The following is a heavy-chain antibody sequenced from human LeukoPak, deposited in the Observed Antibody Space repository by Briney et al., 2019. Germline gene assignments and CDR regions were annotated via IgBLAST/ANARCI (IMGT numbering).Heavy chain of an antibody. CDR1: GFTVSSNY. V-gene: IGHV3-66*02. Sequence: GGSLRLSCAASGFTVSSNYMSWVRQAPGKGLEWVSVIYSGGSTYYADSVKGRFTISRDNSKNTLYLQMNSLRAEDTAVYYCARDFTAAAGTDWGQGTLVTVSS. J-gene: IGHJ4*02. CDR2: IYSGGST. CDR3: ARDFTAAAGTD. D-gene: IGHD6-13*01.